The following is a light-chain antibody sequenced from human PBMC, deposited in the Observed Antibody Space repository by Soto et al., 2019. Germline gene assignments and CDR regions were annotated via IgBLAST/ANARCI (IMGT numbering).Light chain of an antibody. CDR3: QAWDSSTAHVV. CDR2: QDR. J-gene: IGLJ2*01. Sequence: SYELTQPPSVSVSPGQTASIPCSGDKLGDKYACWYQQKPGQSPVLVIYQDRNRPSVIPERFSGSNSGNTATLTISGTQAMDEADYYCQAWDSSTAHVVFGGGTKLTVL. CDR1: KLGDKY. V-gene: IGLV3-1*01.